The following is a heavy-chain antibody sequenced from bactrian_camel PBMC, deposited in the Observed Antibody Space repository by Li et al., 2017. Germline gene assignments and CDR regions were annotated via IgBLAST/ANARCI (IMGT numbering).Heavy chain of an antibody. J-gene: IGHJ6*01. CDR2: ITSLPSLFRTT. Sequence: QLVESGGGSVQPGESLRLSCVASGITFSRHDMSWVRQAPGKEVEWVAGITSLPSLFRTTSYAESVKGRFTISRDDRKSALYLRMNTLKPEDSAMYYCASENSPVDGGIDAIFGGRRFGYWGQGTQVTVS. D-gene: IGHD7*01. V-gene: IGHV3S40*01. CDR3: ASENSPVDGGIDAIFGGRRFGY. CDR1: GITFSRHD.